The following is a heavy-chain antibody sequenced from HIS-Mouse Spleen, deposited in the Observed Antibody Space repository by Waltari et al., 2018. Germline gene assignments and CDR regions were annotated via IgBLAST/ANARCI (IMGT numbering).Heavy chain of an antibody. J-gene: IGHJ2*01. D-gene: IGHD6-13*01. V-gene: IGHV4-39*07. CDR3: AREIPYSSSWYDWYFDL. Sequence: QLQLQESGPGLVKPSETLSLTCTVSGGSISSSSYYWGWIRQPPGKGLGWSGRSYYSGSTYYTPSLKSRVTIPVDTSKNQFSLKLSSVTAADTAVYYCAREIPYSSSWYDWYFDLWGRGTLVTVSS. CDR2: SYYSGST. CDR1: GGSISSSSYY.